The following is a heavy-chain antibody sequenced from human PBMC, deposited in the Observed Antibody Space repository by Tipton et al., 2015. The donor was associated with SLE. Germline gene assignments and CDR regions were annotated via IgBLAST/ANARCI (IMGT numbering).Heavy chain of an antibody. D-gene: IGHD6-13*01. Sequence: SLRLSCAASGFTFSNYYMSWIRQAPGKGLEWVSYISSSDNSIYYADSVKGRFTISRNNTKNSLYLEMNDLRVEDTAVYYCAREAGTSTWSPVDPWGQGTLVTVSS. CDR3: AREAGTSTWSPVDP. CDR1: GFTFSNYY. V-gene: IGHV3-11*04. J-gene: IGHJ5*02. CDR2: ISSSDNSI.